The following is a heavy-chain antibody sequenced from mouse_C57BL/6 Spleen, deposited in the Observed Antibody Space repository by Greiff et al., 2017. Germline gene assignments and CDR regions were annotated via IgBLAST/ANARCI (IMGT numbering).Heavy chain of an antibody. CDR3: ARPSGSSYGGFAY. Sequence: VQLVESGAELVKPGASVKMSCKASGYTFTTYPIEWMKQNHGKSLEWIGNFHPYNDDTKYNEKFKGKATLTVEKSSSTVYLELSRLTSDDSAVYYCARPSGSSYGGFAYWGQGTLVTVSA. CDR2: FHPYNDDT. J-gene: IGHJ3*01. D-gene: IGHD1-1*01. CDR1: GYTFTTYP. V-gene: IGHV1-47*01.